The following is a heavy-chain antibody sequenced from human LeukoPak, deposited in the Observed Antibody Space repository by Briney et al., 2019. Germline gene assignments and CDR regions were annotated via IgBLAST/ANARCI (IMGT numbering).Heavy chain of an antibody. V-gene: IGHV3-33*01. CDR1: GFTFSSYG. Sequence: GGSLRLSCAASGFTFSSYGMHWVRQAPGKGLEWVALIWYDGSNKYYTDSVKGRSTISRDNSNDTLYLQMNSLRAEDTAVYYCARAKNTRDGYNFFDDWGQGTLVTVSS. J-gene: IGHJ4*02. CDR3: ARAKNTRDGYNFFDD. D-gene: IGHD5-24*01. CDR2: IWYDGSNK.